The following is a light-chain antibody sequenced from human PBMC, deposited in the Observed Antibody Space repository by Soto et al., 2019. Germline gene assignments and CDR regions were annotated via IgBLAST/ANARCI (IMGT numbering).Light chain of an antibody. V-gene: IGLV2-8*01. CDR3: LSYADTAYV. Sequence: QSVLTQPPSASGSPGQSVTISCAGTSSDVGGYNYVSWYHQYPGKVPKLMIYEVSERPSGVPDRFSGSKSGNTAFLTVSGLQAEDEADYYCLSYADTAYVFGTGTKVTVL. CDR1: SSDVGGYNY. J-gene: IGLJ1*01. CDR2: EVS.